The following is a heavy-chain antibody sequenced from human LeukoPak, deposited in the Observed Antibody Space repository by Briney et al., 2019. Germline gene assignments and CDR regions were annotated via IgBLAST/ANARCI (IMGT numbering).Heavy chain of an antibody. CDR1: GGSISSSSYY. V-gene: IGHV4-39*07. CDR3: ATLITIFGVVNAYFDY. D-gene: IGHD3-3*01. J-gene: IGHJ4*02. CDR2: IYYSGST. Sequence: SETLSLTCTVSGGSISSSSYYWGWIRQPPGKGLEWIGSIYYSGSTYYNPSLKSRVTISVDTSKNQFSPKLSSVTAADTAVYYCATLITIFGVVNAYFDYWGQGTLVTVSS.